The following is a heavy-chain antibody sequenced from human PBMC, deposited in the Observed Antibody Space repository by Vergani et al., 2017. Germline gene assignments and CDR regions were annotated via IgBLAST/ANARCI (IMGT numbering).Heavy chain of an antibody. Sequence: QVQLQQWGAGLLKPSETLSLTCAVYGGSFSGYYWSWIRQPPGKGLEWIGEINHSGSTNYNPSLKSRVTISVDTSKNQFSLKLSSVTAADTAVYYCARLGYSSGWYFGNYYYGMDVWGQGTTVTVSS. D-gene: IGHD6-19*01. CDR2: INHSGST. CDR1: GGSFSGYY. J-gene: IGHJ6*02. V-gene: IGHV4-34*01. CDR3: ARLGYSSGWYFGNYYYGMDV.